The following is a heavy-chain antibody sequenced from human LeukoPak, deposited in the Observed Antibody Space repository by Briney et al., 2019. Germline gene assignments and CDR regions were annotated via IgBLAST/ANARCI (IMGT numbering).Heavy chain of an antibody. D-gene: IGHD3-22*01. J-gene: IGHJ3*02. CDR3: AKASTRSFTSGYYGDAFDI. CDR1: GFTFDDYA. Sequence: GGSLRLSCAASGFTFDDYAMHWVRQAPGKGLEWVSGISWNSGTIAYADSVKGRFTISRDNAKNSLYLQMNSLRAEDMALYYCAKASTRSFTSGYYGDAFDIWGQGTMVSVSS. V-gene: IGHV3-9*03. CDR2: ISWNSGTI.